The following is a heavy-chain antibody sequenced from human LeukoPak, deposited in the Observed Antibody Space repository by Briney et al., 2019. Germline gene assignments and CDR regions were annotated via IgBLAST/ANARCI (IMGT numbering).Heavy chain of an antibody. J-gene: IGHJ4*02. Sequence: GGSLRLSCAASGFTFSSYSMNWVRQAPGKGLEWVSSISSSSSYTYYADSVKGRFTISRDNAKNSLYLQMNSLRAEDTAVYYCARVGDSSGYYYFDYWGQGTLVTVSS. CDR3: ARVGDSSGYYYFDY. CDR1: GFTFSSYS. D-gene: IGHD3-22*01. V-gene: IGHV3-21*01. CDR2: ISSSSSYT.